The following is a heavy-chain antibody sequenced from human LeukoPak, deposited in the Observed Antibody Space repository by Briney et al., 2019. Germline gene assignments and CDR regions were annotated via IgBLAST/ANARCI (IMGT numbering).Heavy chain of an antibody. CDR1: DGSISSYY. Sequence: PSETLSLTCTVSDGSISSYYWSWLRQPPGKGLEWIGYIYCSGSTNYNPSLKSRVTISVDTSKNQFSLKLSSVTAADTAVYYCARLRDYFDYWGQGTLVTVSS. J-gene: IGHJ4*02. V-gene: IGHV4-59*08. CDR3: ARLRDYFDY. CDR2: IYCSGST.